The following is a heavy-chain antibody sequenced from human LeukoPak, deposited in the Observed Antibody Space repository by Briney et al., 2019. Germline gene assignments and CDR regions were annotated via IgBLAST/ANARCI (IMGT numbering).Heavy chain of an antibody. V-gene: IGHV3-7*01. CDR3: ATYSSRNAREFQS. D-gene: IGHD2-2*01. CDR1: GFTFSNSW. J-gene: IGHJ1*01. CDR2: IKTDGSEK. Sequence: GGSLRLPCEASGFTFSNSWMTWVRQTPGKGLEWVANIKTDGSEKYYVDSVRGRFTISRDNAKNSLYLQMNSLRAEDTAVYYCATYSSRNAREFQSWGQGTLVTVSS.